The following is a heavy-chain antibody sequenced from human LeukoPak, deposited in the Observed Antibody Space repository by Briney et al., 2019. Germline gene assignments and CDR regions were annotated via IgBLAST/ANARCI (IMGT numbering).Heavy chain of an antibody. CDR1: GYSFTNYW. J-gene: IGHJ4*02. V-gene: IGHV5-51*01. CDR3: ARQEVLYHFAY. Sequence: GASLQISFQGSGYSFTNYWIGWVRQMPAKSLESMEIIYPGVSDTTYSPSFQDQVTISADKSIITAYLQWSSLKDSDTAMYYCARQEVLYHFAYWGQGTLVTVSS. D-gene: IGHD2-2*02. CDR2: IYPGVSDT.